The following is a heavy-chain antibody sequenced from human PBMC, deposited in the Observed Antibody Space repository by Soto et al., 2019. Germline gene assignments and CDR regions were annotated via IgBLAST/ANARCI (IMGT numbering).Heavy chain of an antibody. Sequence: QVHLVQSGAEVKKPGASVRVSCKASGYSFTANSMHWVRQAPGEGLEWMGWINPNNGGRNYARKFQGWVTMTRDTSISTAYMVLTRLKSDDSPVYYCAMQRSGVVYWGQGTLVTASS. D-gene: IGHD6-25*01. V-gene: IGHV1-2*04. CDR2: INPNNGGR. CDR1: GYSFTANS. J-gene: IGHJ4*02. CDR3: AMQRSGVVY.